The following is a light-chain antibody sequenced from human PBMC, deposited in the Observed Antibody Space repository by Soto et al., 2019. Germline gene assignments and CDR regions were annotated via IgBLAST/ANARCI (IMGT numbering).Light chain of an antibody. CDR2: EGV. CDR3: CSYAGRTTFVV. CDR1: SSDVGIYNL. Sequence: QSVLTQPASVSGSRGQSITISCTGTSSDVGIYNLVSWYQHHPGKAPKLMIYEGVKRPSGVSNRFSGSKSGNTASLTISGLQAEDEAVYYCCSYAGRTTFVVFGGGTKVTVL. J-gene: IGLJ2*01. V-gene: IGLV2-23*03.